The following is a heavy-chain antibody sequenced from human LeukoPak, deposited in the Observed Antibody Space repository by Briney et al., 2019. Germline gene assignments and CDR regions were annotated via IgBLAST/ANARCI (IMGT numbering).Heavy chain of an antibody. V-gene: IGHV7-4-1*02. J-gene: IGHJ6*02. CDR2: INTNTGNP. CDR1: GYTFTSYA. CDR3: ARDQEGVDTAMVDYYYGMDV. Sequence: GASVKVSCKASGYTFTSYAMNWVRQAPGQGLEWMGWINTNTGNPTYAQGFTGRFVFSLDTSVSTAYLQISSLKAEDTAVYYCARDQEGVDTAMVDYYYGMDVWGQGTTVTVSS. D-gene: IGHD5-18*01.